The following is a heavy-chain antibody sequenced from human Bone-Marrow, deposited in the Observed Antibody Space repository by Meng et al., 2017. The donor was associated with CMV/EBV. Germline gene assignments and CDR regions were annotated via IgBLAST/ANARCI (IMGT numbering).Heavy chain of an antibody. J-gene: IGHJ4*02. CDR1: GYTFTNYY. V-gene: IGHV1-2*02. CDR2: INLNGGGT. CDR3: ARNGDNKGYFAPFDY. D-gene: IGHD1-1*01. Sequence: ASVKVSCKASGYTFTNYYMHWVRQAPGQGLEWMGWINLNGGGTNYAQKFQDRVTMTRDTSISTAYMELSRLRSDDTAVYYCARNGDNKGYFAPFDYWGQGTLVTVSS.